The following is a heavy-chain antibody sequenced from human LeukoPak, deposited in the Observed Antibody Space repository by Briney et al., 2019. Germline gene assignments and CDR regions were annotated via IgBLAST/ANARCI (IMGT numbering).Heavy chain of an antibody. CDR1: GGSISSSSYY. CDR2: IYYSGST. D-gene: IGHD3-22*01. J-gene: IGHJ4*02. CDR3: ARRGDSSGYYTY. V-gene: IGHV4-39*01. Sequence: PSETPSLTCTVSGGSISSSSYYWGWIRQPPGKGLEWIGSIYYSGSTYYNPSLKSLVTISVDTSKNQFSLKLSSVTAADTAVYYCARRGDSSGYYTYWGQGTLVTVSS.